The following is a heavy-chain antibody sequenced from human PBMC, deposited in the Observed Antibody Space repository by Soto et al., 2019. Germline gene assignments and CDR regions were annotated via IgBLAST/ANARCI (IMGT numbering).Heavy chain of an antibody. CDR2: IYWDDVQ. V-gene: IGHV2-5*02. CDR3: AHRRIVGTSNWFDP. CDR1: GFSLSTSGVG. Sequence: QITLEESGPPLVKPTQTLTLTCTFSGFSLSTSGVGVGWIRQPPGKALEWLALIYWDDVQRYSPSLKSRLSITKDTSKNQVVLTMTNLDPVDTATYYCAHRRIVGTSNWFDPWGQGTLVTVSS. J-gene: IGHJ5*02. D-gene: IGHD2-21*01.